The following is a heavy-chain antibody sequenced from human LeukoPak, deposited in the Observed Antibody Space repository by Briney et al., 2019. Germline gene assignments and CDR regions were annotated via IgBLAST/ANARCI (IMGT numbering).Heavy chain of an antibody. Sequence: PGRSLRLSCAASEFTFSNYAVHWVRQAPGKGLQWVAVISYDGNTIHYADSVKGRFTISRDTSKNTLYLQMNSLRVEDTAVYYCARGIAAAGSYWGQGTLVTVSS. CDR2: ISYDGNTI. J-gene: IGHJ4*02. CDR1: EFTFSNYA. D-gene: IGHD6-13*01. CDR3: ARGIAAAGSY. V-gene: IGHV3-30-3*01.